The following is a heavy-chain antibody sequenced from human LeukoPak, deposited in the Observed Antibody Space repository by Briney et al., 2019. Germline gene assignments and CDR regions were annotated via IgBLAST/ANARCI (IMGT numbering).Heavy chain of an antibody. CDR1: GLTFSTYT. Sequence: GGSLRLSCAASGLTFSTYTMNWVRQAPGKGLEWVSSISSSSSYIYYADSIKGRFTIARDSAKNSLYLQMNSMSPEDTAVYYCVRVGRRGNTPKYFDYWGQGTLVTVSS. V-gene: IGHV3-21*01. J-gene: IGHJ4*02. CDR3: VRVGRRGNTPKYFDY. D-gene: IGHD2-2*02. CDR2: ISSSSSYI.